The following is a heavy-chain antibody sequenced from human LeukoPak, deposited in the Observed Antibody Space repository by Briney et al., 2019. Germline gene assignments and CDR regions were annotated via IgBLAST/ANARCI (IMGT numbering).Heavy chain of an antibody. Sequence: SETLSLTCAVYGGSFSGYYWSWIRQPPGKGLEWIGEINRSGSTNYNPSLKSRVTISVDTSKNQFSLKLSSVTAADTAVYYCARTDCSGGSCYFDYWGQGTLVTVSS. CDR3: ARTDCSGGSCYFDY. CDR1: GGSFSGYY. V-gene: IGHV4-34*01. J-gene: IGHJ4*02. D-gene: IGHD2-15*01. CDR2: INRSGST.